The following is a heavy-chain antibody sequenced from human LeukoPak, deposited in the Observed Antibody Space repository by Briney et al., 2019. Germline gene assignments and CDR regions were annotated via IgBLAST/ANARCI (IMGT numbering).Heavy chain of an antibody. CDR1: DDSISSATYY. V-gene: IGHV4-61*02. D-gene: IGHD3-22*01. Sequence: SETLSLTCTVSDDSISSATYYWSWIRQPAGKGLEWIVRIFSSGKTNYNPSLKSRVTISLDTSRNQFSLKLSSVTAADTAVYYCARAVNSSGYQYKGFDPWGQGTLVTVSS. J-gene: IGHJ5*02. CDR2: IFSSGKT. CDR3: ARAVNSSGYQYKGFDP.